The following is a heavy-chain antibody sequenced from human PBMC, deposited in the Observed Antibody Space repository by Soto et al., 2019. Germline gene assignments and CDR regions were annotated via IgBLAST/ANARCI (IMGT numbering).Heavy chain of an antibody. CDR2: ISGSGSNT. J-gene: IGHJ5*02. CDR1: GFPFSSYA. CDR3: AKGDSYSTGNWFDP. D-gene: IGHD2-21*02. Sequence: PGGSLRFSCAASGFPFSSYALTWVRQTPGKGLEWVSSISGSGSNTYYADSVRGRFTVSRDNSKNTLYLQMNNLRVEDTGVYYCAKGDSYSTGNWFDPWGQGTLVTVSS. V-gene: IGHV3-23*01.